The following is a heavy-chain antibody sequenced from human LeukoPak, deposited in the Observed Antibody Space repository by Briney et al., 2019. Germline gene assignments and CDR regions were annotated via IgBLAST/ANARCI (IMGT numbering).Heavy chain of an antibody. J-gene: IGHJ4*02. CDR2: IYYSGST. CDR1: GGSISSYY. Sequence: SETLSLTCTVSGGSISSYYWSWIRQPPGRGLEWIGYIYYSGSTNYNPSLKSRVTISVDTSKNQFSLKLSSVTAADTAVYYCASLGYSYGSDFDYWGQGTLVTVSS. CDR3: ASLGYSYGSDFDY. D-gene: IGHD5-18*01. V-gene: IGHV4-59*08.